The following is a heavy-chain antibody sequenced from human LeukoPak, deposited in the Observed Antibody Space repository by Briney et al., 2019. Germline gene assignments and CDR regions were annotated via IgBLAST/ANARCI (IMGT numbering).Heavy chain of an antibody. CDR2: IYYSGST. Sequence: SETLSLTCTVSGGSISSGDYYWSWIRQPPGKGLEWIGYIYYSGSTYYNPSLKSRVTISVDTSENQFSLKLSSVTAADTAVYYCARWRNGSGTLADLWGRGTLVTVSS. D-gene: IGHD3-10*01. V-gene: IGHV4-30-4*01. J-gene: IGHJ2*01. CDR3: ARWRNGSGTLADL. CDR1: GGSISSGDYY.